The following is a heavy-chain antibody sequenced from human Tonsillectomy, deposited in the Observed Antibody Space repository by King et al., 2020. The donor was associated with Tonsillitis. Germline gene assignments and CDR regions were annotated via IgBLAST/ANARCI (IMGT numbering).Heavy chain of an antibody. CDR1: GYTFTSYY. D-gene: IGHD2-21*02. CDR2: IDPRGGST. J-gene: IGHJ1*01. CDR3: ARGDWNLAYCGGDCFFADSFQH. Sequence: QLVQSGAEVKKPGASVKVSCKASGYTFTSYYMQWVRQAPGQGLEWMGIIDPRGGSTRYAHKFQGRVTVSRDTSTNTVYMELSSLRSEDTAVYYCARGDWNLAYCGGDCFFADSFQHWGQGTLVTVSS. V-gene: IGHV1-46*01.